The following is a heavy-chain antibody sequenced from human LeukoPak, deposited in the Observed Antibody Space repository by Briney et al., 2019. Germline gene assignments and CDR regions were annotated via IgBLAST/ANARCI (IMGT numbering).Heavy chain of an antibody. CDR3: AKDPGWHLDAFDI. D-gene: IGHD2-15*01. V-gene: IGHV3-23*01. J-gene: IGHJ3*02. CDR2: ISGSGGST. Sequence: GGSLRLSCAASGFTFSSYAMSWVRQAPGKGLEWVSAISGSGGSTYYADSVKGRFTISRDNSKNTLCLQMNSLRAEDTAVYYCAKDPGWHLDAFDIWGQGTMVTVSS. CDR1: GFTFSSYA.